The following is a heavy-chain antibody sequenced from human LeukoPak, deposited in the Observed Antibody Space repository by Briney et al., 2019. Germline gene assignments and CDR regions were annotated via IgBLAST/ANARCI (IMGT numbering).Heavy chain of an antibody. Sequence: SETLSLTCAVYGGSFSGYYWSWIRQPPGKGLEWIGEINHSGSTNYNPSLKSRVTMSVDTSKNQLSLKLSSVTAADTAVYFCARDDYYDSSGYRNAFDIWGQGTVVTVSS. J-gene: IGHJ3*02. CDR1: GGSFSGYY. CDR3: ARDDYYDSSGYRNAFDI. CDR2: INHSGST. D-gene: IGHD3-22*01. V-gene: IGHV4-34*01.